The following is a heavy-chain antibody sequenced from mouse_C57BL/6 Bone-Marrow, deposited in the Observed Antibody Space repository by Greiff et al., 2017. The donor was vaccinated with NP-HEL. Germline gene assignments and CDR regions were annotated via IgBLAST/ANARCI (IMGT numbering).Heavy chain of an antibody. D-gene: IGHD2-4*01. V-gene: IGHV1-82*01. CDR1: GYAFSSYW. J-gene: IGHJ2*01. CDR2: IYPGDGDT. CDR3: AREGNYYDDE. Sequence: VQLQESGPELVKPGASVKISCKASGYAFSSYWMNWVKQRPGKGLEWIGRIYPGDGDTNYNGKFKGKATLTADKSSSTAYMQLSSRTSEDSAVYFCAREGNYYDDEWGQGTTLTVAS.